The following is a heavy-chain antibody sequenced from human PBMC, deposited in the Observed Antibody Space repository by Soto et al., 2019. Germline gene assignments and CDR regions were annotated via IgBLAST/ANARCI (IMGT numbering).Heavy chain of an antibody. CDR2: ISSNGGST. V-gene: IGHV3-64*01. CDR1: GFTFSSYA. J-gene: IGHJ4*02. CDR3: ARDMYDSSGYYSVFDY. D-gene: IGHD3-22*01. Sequence: GSLRLSCAASGFTFSSYAMHWVRQAPGKGLEYVSAISSNGGSTYYANSVKGRFTISRDNSKNTLYLQMGSLRAEDMAVYYCARDMYDSSGYYSVFDYWGQGTLVTVSS.